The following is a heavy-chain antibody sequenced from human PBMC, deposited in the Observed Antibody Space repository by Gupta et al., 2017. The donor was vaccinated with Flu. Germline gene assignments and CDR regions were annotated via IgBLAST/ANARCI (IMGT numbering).Heavy chain of an antibody. V-gene: IGHV3-30*18. D-gene: IGHD1-26*01. J-gene: IGHJ6*02. CDR3: VKDLRSPPLMGLDYGMDV. Sequence: QVQLVESGGGAVQPGRSLRLSCVASGFTFNSYAMHWVRQAPGKGLEWVAIITYEGSYQYYADSVKGRFTIARDNPTNTLHLQMNSLGPEDTAVYYCVKDLRSPPLMGLDYGMDVWGQGTTVIVS. CDR1: GFTFNSYA. CDR2: ITYEGSYQ.